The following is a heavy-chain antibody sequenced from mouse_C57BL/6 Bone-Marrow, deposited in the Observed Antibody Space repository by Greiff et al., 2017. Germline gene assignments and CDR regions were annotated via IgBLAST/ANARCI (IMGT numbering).Heavy chain of an antibody. J-gene: IGHJ1*03. CDR2: IYPGDGDT. D-gene: IGHD1-1*01. CDR1: GYAFSSSW. V-gene: IGHV1-82*01. CDR3: ARFYYYGRDGYFDV. Sequence: QVQLQQSGPELVKPGASVKISCKASGYAFSSSWMNWVKQRPGKGLEWIGRIYPGDGDTNYNGKFKGKATLTAAKSSSTAYMQLSSLTSEDSAVYFCARFYYYGRDGYFDVWGTGTTVTVSS.